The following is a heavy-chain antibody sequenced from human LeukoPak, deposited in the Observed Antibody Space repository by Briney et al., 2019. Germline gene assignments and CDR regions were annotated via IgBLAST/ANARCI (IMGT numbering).Heavy chain of an antibody. CDR2: LSPDGSSS. CDR1: RFTFKPYG. J-gene: IGHJ4*02. CDR3: ALSHTVGGSYWGFDY. D-gene: IGHD1-26*01. Sequence: GGSLRLSCGPWRFTFKPYGVLCLRQAPGKGLVWVSRLSPDGSSSVYADSVKGRFTVSRDNAKNTLYLQMNSLRAQNTALYIRALSHTVGGSYWGFDYWGQGTLVTVSS. V-gene: IGHV3-74*01.